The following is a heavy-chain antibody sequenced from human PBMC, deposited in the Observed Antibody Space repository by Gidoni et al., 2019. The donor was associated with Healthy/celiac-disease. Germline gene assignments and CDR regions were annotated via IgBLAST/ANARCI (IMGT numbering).Heavy chain of an antibody. V-gene: IGHV4-39*01. CDR3: ARHWGGGYDPFFDY. Sequence: STYYNPSLKSRVTISVDTSKNQFSLKLSSVTAADTAVYYCARHWGGGYDPFFDYWGQGTLVTVSS. J-gene: IGHJ4*02. CDR2: ST. D-gene: IGHD5-12*01.